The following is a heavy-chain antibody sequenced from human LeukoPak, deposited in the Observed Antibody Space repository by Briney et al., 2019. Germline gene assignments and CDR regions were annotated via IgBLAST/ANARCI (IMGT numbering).Heavy chain of an antibody. CDR3: AKGYSSGWYDFDS. J-gene: IGHJ4*02. D-gene: IGHD6-19*01. Sequence: PGGSLRLSCAASGFTLSRYTMIWVRQAPGKGLEWVSTLSSGGGGTYYADSVRGRFTISRDDSKNTLYLEMFSLTAEDTARYYCAKGYSSGWYDFDSWGQGTLVTVSS. V-gene: IGHV3-23*01. CDR2: LSSGGGGT. CDR1: GFTLSRYT.